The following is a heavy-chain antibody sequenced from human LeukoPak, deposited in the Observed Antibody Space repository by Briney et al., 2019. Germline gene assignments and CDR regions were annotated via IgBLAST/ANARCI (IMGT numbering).Heavy chain of an antibody. CDR1: GYTFTSYD. V-gene: IGHV1-8*01. CDR3: ARDGGGWWSEEDYYYYGMDV. J-gene: IGHJ6*02. Sequence: GASVKVSCKASGYTFTSYDINWVRQAPGQGLEWMGWMNPNSGNTGYAQKFQGRVTMTRNTSISTAYMELSSLRSEDTAVYYCARDGGGWWSEEDYYYYGMDVWGQGTTVTVSS. CDR2: MNPNSGNT. D-gene: IGHD6-19*01.